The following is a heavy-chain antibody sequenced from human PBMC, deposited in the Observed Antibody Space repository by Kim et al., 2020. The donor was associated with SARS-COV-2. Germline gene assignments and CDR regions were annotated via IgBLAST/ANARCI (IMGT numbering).Heavy chain of an antibody. D-gene: IGHD2-15*01. V-gene: IGHV1-3*01. J-gene: IGHJ5*02. CDR2: INAGNGNT. Sequence: ASVKVSCKASGYTFTSYAMHWVRQAPGQRLEWMGWINAGNGNTKYSQKFQGRVTITRDTSASTAYMELSSLRSDDTAVYYCARVVGYCSGGSCYSWFDPWGQETLVTVSS. CDR3: ARVVGYCSGGSCYSWFDP. CDR1: GYTFTSYA.